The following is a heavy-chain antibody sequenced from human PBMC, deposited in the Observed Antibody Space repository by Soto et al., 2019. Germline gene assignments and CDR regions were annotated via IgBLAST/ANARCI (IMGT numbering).Heavy chain of an antibody. V-gene: IGHV3-64D*06. Sequence: HPGGSLRLSCSASGFTFSSYAMHWVRQAPGKGLEYVSAISSNGGSTYYADSVKGRFTISRDNSKNTLYLQMSSLRAEDTAVYYCVKDRVFSAIFGVVPGDWFDPWGQGTLVTVSS. CDR1: GFTFSSYA. D-gene: IGHD3-3*01. CDR2: ISSNGGST. J-gene: IGHJ5*02. CDR3: VKDRVFSAIFGVVPGDWFDP.